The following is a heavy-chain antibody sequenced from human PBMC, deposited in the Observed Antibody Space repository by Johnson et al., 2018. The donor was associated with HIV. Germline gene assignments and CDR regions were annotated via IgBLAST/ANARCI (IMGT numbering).Heavy chain of an antibody. Sequence: MQLVESGGGLVQPGGSLRLSCAASGFTVSRNYMNWVRQAPGKGLEWVSAISGSGGSTYYADSVKGRFTISRDNSKNTLYLQINSLRAEDTAVYYCAKSSSSFGAFDIWGQGTMVTVSS. D-gene: IGHD6-6*01. V-gene: IGHV3-23*04. CDR1: GFTVSRNY. J-gene: IGHJ3*02. CDR2: ISGSGGST. CDR3: AKSSSSFGAFDI.